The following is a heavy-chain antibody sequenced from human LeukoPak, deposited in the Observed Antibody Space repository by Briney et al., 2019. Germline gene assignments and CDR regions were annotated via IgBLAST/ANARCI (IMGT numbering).Heavy chain of an antibody. V-gene: IGHV1-2*02. CDR3: ARELYRRDGYNY. J-gene: IGHJ4*02. CDR1: GYTFTSYG. D-gene: IGHD5-24*01. Sequence: ASVKVSCKASGYTFTSYGISWVRQAPGQGLEWMGWINPNSGGTNYAQKFQGRVTMTRDTSISTAYMELSRLRSDDTAVYYCARELYRRDGYNYWGQGTLVTVSS. CDR2: INPNSGGT.